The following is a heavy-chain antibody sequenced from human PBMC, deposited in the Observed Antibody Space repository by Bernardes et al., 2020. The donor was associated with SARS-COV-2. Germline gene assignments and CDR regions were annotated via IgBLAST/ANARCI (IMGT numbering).Heavy chain of an antibody. V-gene: IGHV3-23*01. Sequence: GGSLRLSCEASGFDFSNFAMSWVRQVPRMGLQWVSTISHSGGRTYYMDSVKGRFTISRDNAKKTLYLQMNSLRVEDTAVYFCVKLPCGGDCYWGEGGVNQDAFDVWGQGTTVTISS. CDR2: ISHSGGRT. D-gene: IGHD2-21*02. J-gene: IGHJ3*01. CDR1: GFDFSNFA. CDR3: VKLPCGGDCYWGEGGVNQDAFDV.